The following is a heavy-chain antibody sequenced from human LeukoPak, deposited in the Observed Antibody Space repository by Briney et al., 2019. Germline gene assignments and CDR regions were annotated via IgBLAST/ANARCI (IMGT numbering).Heavy chain of an antibody. Sequence: GGSLRLSCAASGFTFSASAMSWVRQAPGKGLEWVASIKQDGSQYYVDSVKGRFFISRDNAKNSVSLQMNSLRGEDTAVYYCARGPDFGDRLDYFDYWGQGTLVTVS. D-gene: IGHD4-17*01. CDR2: IKQDGSQ. CDR3: ARGPDFGDRLDYFDY. CDR1: GFTFSASA. V-gene: IGHV3-7*01. J-gene: IGHJ4*02.